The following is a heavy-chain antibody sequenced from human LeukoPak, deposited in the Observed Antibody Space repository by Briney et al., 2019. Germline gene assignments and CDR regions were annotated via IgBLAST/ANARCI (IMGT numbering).Heavy chain of an antibody. Sequence: SETLSLTCTVSGGSISRDYWGWIRQPPGKGLEWLGSWSTSYKASLESRVTISVDASKNQFSLKLSSVTAADTAVYYCARQYDFWSGLFDYWGQGTLVTVSS. CDR3: ARQYDFWSGLFDY. CDR1: GGSISRDY. D-gene: IGHD3-3*01. V-gene: IGHV4-39*01. CDR2: WST. J-gene: IGHJ4*02.